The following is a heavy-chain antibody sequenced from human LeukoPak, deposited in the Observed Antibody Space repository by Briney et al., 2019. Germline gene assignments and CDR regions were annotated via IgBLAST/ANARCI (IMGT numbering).Heavy chain of an antibody. CDR3: ASTYSYDSSGYYPFDY. V-gene: IGHV3-64D*06. Sequence: GGSLRLSCSASGFTFSRYAMHWVRQPPGKGLEYVSAITNNGRSTYYADSVKGRFTISRDNSKNTLYHQMSSLRAEDTAVYYCASTYSYDSSGYYPFDYWGQGTLVTVPS. D-gene: IGHD3-22*01. CDR2: ITNNGRST. CDR1: GFTFSRYA. J-gene: IGHJ4*02.